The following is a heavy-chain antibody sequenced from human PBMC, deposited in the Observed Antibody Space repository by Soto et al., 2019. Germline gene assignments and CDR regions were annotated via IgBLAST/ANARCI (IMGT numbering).Heavy chain of an antibody. CDR2: IRSRCNKYAT. CDR3: TRYSSSSKWYFDV. CDR1: GFTFSDSA. J-gene: IGHJ2*01. D-gene: IGHD6-6*01. V-gene: IGHV3-73*01. Sequence: EVQLVESGGGLVQPGGSLKVSCAASGFTFSDSAMHWVRQASGKGLEWVGRIRSRCNKYATEYAASMKGRFTSSRDDCKNTAYLHMNSLKTEDTAVYYCTRYSSSSKWYFDVWGRGTLVTVSS.